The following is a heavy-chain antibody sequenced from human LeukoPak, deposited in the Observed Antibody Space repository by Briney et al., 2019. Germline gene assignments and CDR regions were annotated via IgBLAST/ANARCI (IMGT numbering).Heavy chain of an antibody. J-gene: IGHJ4*02. Sequence: GGSLRLSCAASGFTFSSYAMSWVRQAPGKGLEWVSAISGSGGSTYYADSVKGRFTISRDDSKNTLYLQMNSLRAEDTAVYYCAKDPTAYYDILTGYYNVDPYDYWGQGTLVTVSS. CDR1: GFTFSSYA. V-gene: IGHV3-23*01. CDR3: AKDPTAYYDILTGYYNVDPYDY. CDR2: ISGSGGST. D-gene: IGHD3-9*01.